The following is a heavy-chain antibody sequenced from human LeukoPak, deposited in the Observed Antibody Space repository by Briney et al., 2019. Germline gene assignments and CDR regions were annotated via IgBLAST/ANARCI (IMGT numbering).Heavy chain of an antibody. CDR1: GFTVSSNY. V-gene: IGHV3-53*01. CDR3: ARALYSPGYFDY. Sequence: PGGSLRLSCAASGFTVSSNYMSWVRQAPGKGLEWVSVIYSGGSTYYADSVKGRFTIPRDNSKNTLYLQMNSLRAEDTAVYYCARALYSPGYFDYWGQGTLVTVSS. J-gene: IGHJ4*02. CDR2: IYSGGST. D-gene: IGHD5-18*01.